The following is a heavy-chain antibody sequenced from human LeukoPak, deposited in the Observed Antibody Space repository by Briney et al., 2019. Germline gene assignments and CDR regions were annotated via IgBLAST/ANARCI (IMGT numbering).Heavy chain of an antibody. CDR3: AGVDAAMPDAFDI. CDR1: GFTFSTFA. Sequence: PGGSLRLSCAASGFTFSTFAMLWVRQPRGKGLEWVSSIFPSGGEIHYADSVKGRFTISRDNSKNTLYLQMNSLRADDTAVYYCAGVDAAMPDAFDIWGQGTTVTVSS. J-gene: IGHJ3*02. V-gene: IGHV3-23*01. CDR2: IFPSGGEI. D-gene: IGHD5-18*01.